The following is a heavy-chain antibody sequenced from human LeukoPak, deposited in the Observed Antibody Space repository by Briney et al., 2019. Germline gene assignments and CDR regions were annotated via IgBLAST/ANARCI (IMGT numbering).Heavy chain of an antibody. J-gene: IGHJ4*02. V-gene: IGHV1-18*01. CDR3: ARVSVTGDFDY. CDR2: ISAYNGNT. D-gene: IGHD7-27*01. Sequence: ASVKVSCNASGYTFTSYGISLVRRAPGQGLEWMGWISAYNGNTNYAQKLQGRVTMTTDTSTSTAYMELRSLRSDDTAVYYCARVSVTGDFDYWGQGTLVTVSS. CDR1: GYTFTSYG.